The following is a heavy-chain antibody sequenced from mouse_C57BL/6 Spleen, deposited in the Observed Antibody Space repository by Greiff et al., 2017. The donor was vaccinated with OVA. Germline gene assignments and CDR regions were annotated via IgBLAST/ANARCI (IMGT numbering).Heavy chain of an antibody. CDR3: TRSIYYYGSYWYFDV. CDR2: IDPETGGT. V-gene: IGHV1-15*01. J-gene: IGHJ1*03. CDR1: GYTFTDYE. Sequence: QVQLQQSGAELVRPGASVTLSCKASGYTFTDYEMHWVKQTPVHGLEWIGAIDPETGGTAYNQKFKGKAILTADKSSSTAYMELRSLTSEVSAVYYCTRSIYYYGSYWYFDVWGTGTTVTVSS. D-gene: IGHD1-1*01.